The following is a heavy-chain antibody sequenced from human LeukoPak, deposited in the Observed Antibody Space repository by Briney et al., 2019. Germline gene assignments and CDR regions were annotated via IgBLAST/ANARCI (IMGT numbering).Heavy chain of an antibody. CDR2: INPNSGGT. CDR3: ARTLTTATWDY. D-gene: IGHD4-17*01. CDR1: GYTFTDYY. V-gene: IGHV1-2*02. J-gene: IGHJ4*02. Sequence: ASVKVSCKASGYTFTDYYSNWVRQAPGQGLEWMGWINPNSGGTHYAQNFQDRVTMTRDTSISTAYMEVSRLTSDDTAVYYCARTLTTATWDYWGQGTLVTVSS.